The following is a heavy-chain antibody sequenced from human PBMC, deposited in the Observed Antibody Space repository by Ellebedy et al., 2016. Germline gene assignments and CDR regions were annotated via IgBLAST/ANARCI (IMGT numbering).Heavy chain of an antibody. CDR2: IYPGDSDT. CDR3: ARRGGYSYGYNWFDP. D-gene: IGHD5-18*01. Sequence: GGSLRLSCKGSGYSFTSYWIGWVRQMPGKGLEWMGIIYPGDSDTRYSPSFQGQVTISADKSIRTAYLQWSSLKASDTAMYYCARRGGYSYGYNWFDPWGQGTLVTVSS. J-gene: IGHJ5*02. V-gene: IGHV5-51*01. CDR1: GYSFTSYW.